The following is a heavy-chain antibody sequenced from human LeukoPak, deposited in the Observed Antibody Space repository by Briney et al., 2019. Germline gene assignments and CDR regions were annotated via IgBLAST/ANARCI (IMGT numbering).Heavy chain of an antibody. CDR1: GGSISSGSYY. V-gene: IGHV4-61*02. CDR2: IYSTGSS. D-gene: IGHD3-10*01. J-gene: IGHJ4*02. Sequence: SETLSLTCTVSGGSISSGSYYWSWIRQPAGKGLEWIGRIYSTGSSNYNPSLKSRVSISMDTSKNQFSLKLSSVTAADTAVYYCARRLTYYYGSGTHYFDYWGQGTLVTVSS. CDR3: ARRLTYYYGSGTHYFDY.